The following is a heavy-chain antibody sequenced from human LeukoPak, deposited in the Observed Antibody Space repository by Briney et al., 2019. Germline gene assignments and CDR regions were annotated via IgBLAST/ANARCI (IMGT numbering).Heavy chain of an antibody. J-gene: IGHJ4*02. D-gene: IGHD2/OR15-2a*01. V-gene: IGHV3-30*01. Sequence: GGSLRLSCAAAGFTFSNYAMHWVRQAPGKGLEWVALMSYDGSHQYYADSVKGRFTISRDNSNNTVFLQMNSLRTEDTAVYYCARHRVGYFRFWGQGTLVTVSS. CDR1: GFTFSNYA. CDR2: MSYDGSHQ. CDR3: ARHRVGYFRF.